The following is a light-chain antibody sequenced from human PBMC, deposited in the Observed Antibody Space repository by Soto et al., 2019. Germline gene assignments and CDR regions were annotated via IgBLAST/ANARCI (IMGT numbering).Light chain of an antibody. V-gene: IGKV3-20*01. CDR3: HQYGSSLPWT. CDR2: GAS. CDR1: QTISSNS. J-gene: IGKJ1*01. Sequence: EILLTQSPGILSLSPGEGATLSCRASQTISSNSLAWFQQKPGQSPRLLIYGASNGATGIPDRFSGGGFGTKFTLTIRRLEAEDFAVYYCHQYGSSLPWTFGQGTWVEIK.